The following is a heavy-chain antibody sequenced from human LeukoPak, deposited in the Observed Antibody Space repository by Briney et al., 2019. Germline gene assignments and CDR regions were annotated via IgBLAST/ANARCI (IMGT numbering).Heavy chain of an antibody. CDR2: ISGSGGST. J-gene: IGHJ5*02. CDR1: GFTFSSYA. V-gene: IGHV3-23*01. CDR3: AKDYGDNRNNWFDP. Sequence: GGSLRPSCAASGFTFSSYAMSWVRQAPGKGLEWVSAISGSGGSTYYADSVKGRVTISRDNSKSTLYLQMNSLRAEDTAVYYCAKDYGDNRNNWFDPWGQGTLVTVSS. D-gene: IGHD4-17*01.